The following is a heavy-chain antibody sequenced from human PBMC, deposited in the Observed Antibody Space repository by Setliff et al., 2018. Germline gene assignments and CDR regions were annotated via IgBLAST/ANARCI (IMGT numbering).Heavy chain of an antibody. J-gene: IGHJ6*04. Sequence: PSETLSLTCTVSGGSISRGDYYWSWIRQPPGKGLEWIGHIYIGGSANYNPSLKSRVTMSIDTSKNQFSLQLSSVTAADTAVYYCARHTISIVDVWGKGTTVTVSS. CDR1: GGSISRGDYY. CDR3: ARHTISIVDV. D-gene: IGHD3-9*01. CDR2: IYIGGSA. V-gene: IGHV4-61*08.